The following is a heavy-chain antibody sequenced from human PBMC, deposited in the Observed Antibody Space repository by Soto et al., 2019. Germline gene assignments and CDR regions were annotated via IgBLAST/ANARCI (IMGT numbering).Heavy chain of an antibody. V-gene: IGHV1-69*02. D-gene: IGHD4-17*01. CDR1: GGTFSSYT. CDR2: IIPILGIA. CDR3: ARGADYGDYADYGMDV. J-gene: IGHJ6*02. Sequence: QVQLVQSGAEVKKPGSSVKVSCKASGGTFSSYTISWVRQAPGQGLEWMGRIIPILGIANYAQKFQGRVTITXXKXTXXAYMELSSLRSEDTAVYYCARGADYGDYADYGMDVWGQGTTVTVSS.